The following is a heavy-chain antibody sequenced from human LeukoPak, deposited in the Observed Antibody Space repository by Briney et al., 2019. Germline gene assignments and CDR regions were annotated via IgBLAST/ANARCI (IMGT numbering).Heavy chain of an antibody. D-gene: IGHD3-22*01. Sequence: ASGKVPFKASWFPLPDYYIHWVRPAPGQGLGWIGRINPNSGGTNYAQKFQGRVTMTRDTSISTVYMELSRLRSDDTAVYYCARVGYYESSGYYEYWGQGTLVTVSS. CDR1: WFPLPDYY. J-gene: IGHJ4*02. CDR3: ARVGYYESSGYYEY. CDR2: INPNSGGT. V-gene: IGHV1-2*06.